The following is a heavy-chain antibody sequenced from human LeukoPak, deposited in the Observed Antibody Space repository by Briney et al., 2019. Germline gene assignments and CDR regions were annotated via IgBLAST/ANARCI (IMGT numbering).Heavy chain of an antibody. CDR2: ISAYNGNT. V-gene: IGHV1-18*01. CDR3: ARNGDYVWGSYRPGYFDY. D-gene: IGHD3-16*02. CDR1: GYTFTSYG. Sequence: GASVKVSCKASGYTFTSYGISWVRQAPGQGLEWMGWISAYNGNTNYAQKLQGRVTMTTDTSTSTAYMELRSLRSDDTAVYYCARNGDYVWGSYRPGYFDYWGQGTLVTVSS. J-gene: IGHJ4*02.